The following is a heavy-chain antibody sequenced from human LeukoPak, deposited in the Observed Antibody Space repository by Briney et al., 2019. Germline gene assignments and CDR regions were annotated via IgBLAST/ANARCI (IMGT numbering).Heavy chain of an antibody. Sequence: ASVKVSCKASGYTFTGYYMHWVRQAPGQGLEWMGWINPNSGGTNYAQKFQGRVTMTRDTSISTAYMELSRLRSDDTAVYYCAKAGYSSGWYLGGDYYYYMDVWGKGTTVTVSS. CDR1: GYTFTGYY. CDR3: AKAGYSSGWYLGGDYYYYMDV. CDR2: INPNSGGT. J-gene: IGHJ6*03. V-gene: IGHV1-2*02. D-gene: IGHD6-19*01.